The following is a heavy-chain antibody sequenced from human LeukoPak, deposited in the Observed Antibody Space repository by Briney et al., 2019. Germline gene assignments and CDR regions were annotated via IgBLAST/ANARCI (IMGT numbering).Heavy chain of an antibody. J-gene: IGHJ4*02. CDR3: ARAPGYYDSSGYLPHYFDY. D-gene: IGHD3-22*01. V-gene: IGHV4-34*01. CDR2: INHSGST. Sequence: PSETLSLTCAVYGGSFSGYYWSWIRQPPGKGQEWIGEINHSGSTNYNPSLKSRVTISVDTSKNQFSLKLSSVTAADTAVYYCARAPGYYDSSGYLPHYFDYWGRGTLVTVSS. CDR1: GGSFSGYY.